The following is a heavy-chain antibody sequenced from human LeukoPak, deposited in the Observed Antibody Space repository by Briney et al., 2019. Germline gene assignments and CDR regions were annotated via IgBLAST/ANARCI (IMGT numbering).Heavy chain of an antibody. J-gene: IGHJ4*02. CDR3: ARESGFHFDY. CDR1: GGSISSYY. V-gene: IGHV4-59*12. CDR2: IYYSGST. Sequence: SETLSLTCTVSGGSISSYYWSWIRQPPGKGLEWIGYIYYSGSTNYNPSLKSRVTISVDTSKNQFSLKLSFVTAADTAVYYCARESGFHFDYWGQGTLVTVSS.